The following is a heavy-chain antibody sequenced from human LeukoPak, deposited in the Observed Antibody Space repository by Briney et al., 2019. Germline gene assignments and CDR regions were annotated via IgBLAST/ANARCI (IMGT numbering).Heavy chain of an antibody. CDR3: AGEERLRFDS. D-gene: IGHD1-1*01. CDR1: VDSISGYY. Sequence: SETLSLTCIVSVDSISGYYWSWIRQPPGKGLEGIGYIYHSGSTNYNPSLQSRVTISVDTSKNQFSLRLYSVTAADTAVYYCAGEERLRFDSLGQGTLVTVSS. V-gene: IGHV4-59*01. J-gene: IGHJ5*01. CDR2: IYHSGST.